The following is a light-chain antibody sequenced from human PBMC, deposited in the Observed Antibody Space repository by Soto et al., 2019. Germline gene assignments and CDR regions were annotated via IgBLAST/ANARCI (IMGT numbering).Light chain of an antibody. CDR1: SSDVGGYEH. Sequence: QSALTPPPSASGSPGQSVTISCTGSSSDVGGYEHVAWYQQYSGQAPKLLIYEVSKRPSGVPDRFSGSKTGDTASPTVSGLQAADEADYYCTSYAGNNNYVFGTGTKV. V-gene: IGLV2-8*01. J-gene: IGLJ1*01. CDR3: TSYAGNNNYV. CDR2: EVS.